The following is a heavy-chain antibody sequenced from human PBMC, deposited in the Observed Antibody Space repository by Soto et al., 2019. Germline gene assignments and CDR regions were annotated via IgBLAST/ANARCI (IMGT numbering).Heavy chain of an antibody. D-gene: IGHD1-26*01. CDR1: GGSFSSPT. CDR2: GSPIFGTT. J-gene: IGHJ2*01. Sequence: QVQLVQSGAEVKKPGSSVKVSCKASGGSFSSPTISWVRQAPGQGLEWMGGGSPIFGTTNYAQKFQGRVTITADASSGTAYMELSSLKSEDTAVYYCAGGGSCGGWYFDLWGRGTLVTVSS. V-gene: IGHV1-69*01. CDR3: AGGGSCGGWYFDL.